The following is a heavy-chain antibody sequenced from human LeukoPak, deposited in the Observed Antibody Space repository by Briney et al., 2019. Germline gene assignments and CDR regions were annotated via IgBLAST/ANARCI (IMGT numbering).Heavy chain of an antibody. J-gene: IGHJ4*02. CDR1: APTFGSYW. CDR3: ATARGFDD. Sequence: GACLRPSCAPAAPTFGSYWTDSVRQPPGEGLVWVSRINSEVSSTSYADSVKGRFTISRDNAKNTLYLQMNSLRAEDTAVYYCATARGFDDWGQGTLVSVSS. V-gene: IGHV3-74*01. CDR2: INSEVSST.